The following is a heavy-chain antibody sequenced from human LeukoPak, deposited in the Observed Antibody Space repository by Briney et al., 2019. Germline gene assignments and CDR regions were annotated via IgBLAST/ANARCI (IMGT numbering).Heavy chain of an antibody. D-gene: IGHD3-3*01. CDR1: GGSIIRYY. CDR2: FYYIGSP. V-gene: IGHV4-59*08. CDR3: ARRHKYDFWSGYYQTANDAFDI. J-gene: IGHJ3*02. Sequence: PSETLSLTGILLGGSIIRYYWSWIGQPPGKGLEWVGYFYYIGSPNYTPSLKRRVPITVDTSKNHFSLMLGPVTPAHTPVYYCARRHKYDFWSGYYQTANDAFDIWGQGTMVTVSS.